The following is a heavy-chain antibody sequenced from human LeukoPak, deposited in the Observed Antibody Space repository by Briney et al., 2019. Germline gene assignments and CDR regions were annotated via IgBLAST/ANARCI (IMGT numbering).Heavy chain of an antibody. J-gene: IGHJ3*02. V-gene: IGHV1-2*02. Sequence: ASVKVSCKASGYTFTGYYMHWVRQAPGQGLEWMGWINPNSGGTNYAQKFQGRVTMTRDTSISTAYMELSRLRSDDTAVYYCARDLPLGVVTAGLEFDAFDIWGQGTMVTVSS. CDR2: INPNSGGT. CDR1: GYTFTGYY. CDR3: ARDLPLGVVTAGLEFDAFDI. D-gene: IGHD2-21*02.